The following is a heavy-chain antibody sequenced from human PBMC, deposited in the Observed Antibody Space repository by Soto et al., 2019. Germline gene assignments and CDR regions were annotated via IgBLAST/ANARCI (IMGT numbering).Heavy chain of an antibody. CDR2: LSGSGTST. D-gene: IGHD6-19*01. CDR1: ELNCVNHA. J-gene: IGHJ4*02. Sequence: HSRSASELNCVNHAGNRILKDQGKGLEWVSGLSGSGTSTYYADSVKGRFTISRDNSRDTLFLQMNSLTADDTAVYYCAKATTNGGWFNPFDSWGQGALVPVFS. CDR3: AKATTNGGWFNPFDS. V-gene: IGHV3-23*01.